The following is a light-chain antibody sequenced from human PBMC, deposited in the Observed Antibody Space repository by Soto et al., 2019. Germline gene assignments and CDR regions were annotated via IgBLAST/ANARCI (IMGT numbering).Light chain of an antibody. V-gene: IGKV3-20*01. CDR2: GAF. J-gene: IGKJ3*01. CDR3: HQYGSTPVT. CDR1: QGVSDNS. Sequence: EIVLTQSPGTLSLSPGDRATLSCRASQGVSDNSLAWYQHKVGQAPRLLIYGAFSRATGIPDRFSGNGSETDFTLTIIRLEPEDFAVYFCHQYGSTPVTFGPGTTVDIQ.